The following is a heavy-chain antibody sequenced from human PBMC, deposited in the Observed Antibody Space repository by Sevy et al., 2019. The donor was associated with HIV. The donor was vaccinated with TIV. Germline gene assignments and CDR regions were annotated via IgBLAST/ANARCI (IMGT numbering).Heavy chain of an antibody. J-gene: IGHJ1*01. CDR1: GFTFNFFS. CDR2: ISFDGNNE. CDR3: ALDRLSSAVAEYFHN. D-gene: IGHD1-26*01. Sequence: GGSLRLSCAASGFTFNFFSMHWVRQAPGKGLEWVATISFDGNNENYADSVKVSFTISSDNSRNSLLLQMNSLRADDSAVYYSALDRLSSAVAEYFHNWGQGTLVTVSS. V-gene: IGHV3-30-3*01.